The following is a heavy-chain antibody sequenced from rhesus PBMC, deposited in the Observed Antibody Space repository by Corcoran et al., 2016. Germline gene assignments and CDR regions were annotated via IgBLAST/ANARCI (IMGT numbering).Heavy chain of an antibody. CDR1: GGSISSNY. J-gene: IGHJ3*01. Sequence: QLQLQESGPGLVKPSETLSLTCAVSGGSISSNYWRWIRQPPGKGLEWIGRISGNGGSTHYNPPLNSRVTISTDTSKNQFSLKLSSVTAADTAVYYCARDRYYNIWTGFDAFDFWGQGLRVTVS. V-gene: IGHV4-173*01. CDR2: ISGNGGST. CDR3: ARDRYYNIWTGFDAFDF. D-gene: IGHD3-3*01.